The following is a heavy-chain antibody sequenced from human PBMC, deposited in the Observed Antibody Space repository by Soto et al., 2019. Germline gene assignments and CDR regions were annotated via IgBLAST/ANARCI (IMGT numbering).Heavy chain of an antibody. CDR2: LSASGGST. D-gene: IGHD4-17*01. Sequence: PGGSLRLSCAASGFTFSTYAMSWVRPAPGKGLEWVSALSASGGSTYYADSVKGRFSISRDNSMNVLYLQMDFLRIEDTAVYYCAHPRGYGVFDAYDIWGQGTMVTVSS. J-gene: IGHJ3*02. CDR3: AHPRGYGVFDAYDI. CDR1: GFTFSTYA. V-gene: IGHV3-23*01.